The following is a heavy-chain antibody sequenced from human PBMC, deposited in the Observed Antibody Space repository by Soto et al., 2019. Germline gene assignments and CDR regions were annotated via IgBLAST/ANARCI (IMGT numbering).Heavy chain of an antibody. CDR3: AKRTVGWYFDL. V-gene: IGHV3-23*01. CDR2: ISGIGGST. J-gene: IGHJ2*01. D-gene: IGHD4-17*01. CDR1: GFTFSSYA. Sequence: EVQLLESGGGLVQPGGSLRLSCAASGFTFSSYAMSWVLQAPGKGLEWVSAISGIGGSTYYADSVKGRFTISRDNSKNTLYLQMHSLRAEDTAVYYCAKRTVGWYFDLWGRGTLVTVSS.